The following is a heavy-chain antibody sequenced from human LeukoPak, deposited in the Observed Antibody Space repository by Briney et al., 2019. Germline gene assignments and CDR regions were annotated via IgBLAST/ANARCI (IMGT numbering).Heavy chain of an antibody. CDR1: GFTFDDYA. D-gene: IGHD4-17*01. CDR3: ARDYGDYGDAFDI. V-gene: IGHV3-9*01. CDR2: ISWNSGSI. Sequence: PGGSLRLSCAASGFTFDDYAMHWVRQAPGKGLEWVSGISWNSGSIGYAEPVKGRFTVSRDNTINSLYLQMNSLRAEDTALYHCARDYGDYGDAFDIWGQGTMVTVSS. J-gene: IGHJ3*02.